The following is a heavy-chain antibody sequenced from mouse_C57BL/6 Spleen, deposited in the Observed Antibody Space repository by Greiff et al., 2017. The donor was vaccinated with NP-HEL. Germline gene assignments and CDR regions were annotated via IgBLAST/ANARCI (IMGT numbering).Heavy chain of an antibody. J-gene: IGHJ3*01. CDR1: GFTFSSYT. CDR3: ARPTPFAY. V-gene: IGHV5-9*01. CDR2: ISGGGGNT. D-gene: IGHD2-10*01. Sequence: EVQRVESGGGLVKPGGSLKLSCAASGFTFSSYTMSWVRQTPEKRLEWVATISGGGGNTYYPDSVKGRFTISRDNAKNTLYLQMSSLRSEDTAWYYCARPTPFAYWGQGTLVTVSA.